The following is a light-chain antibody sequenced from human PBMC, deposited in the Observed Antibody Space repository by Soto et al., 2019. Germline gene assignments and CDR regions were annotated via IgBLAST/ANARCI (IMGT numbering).Light chain of an antibody. CDR2: EVI. CDR3: SSYSGSDNFVV. V-gene: IGLV2-8*01. CDR1: SSDVGGYNF. J-gene: IGLJ2*01. Sequence: QSALTQPPSASGSPGQSVTISCAGTSSDVGGYNFVSWYQQHPGKVPKLMIYEVIKRPSGVLDRFSGSKSGNTASLTVSGLHAEDEADYYCSSYSGSDNFVVFGGGTKLTVL.